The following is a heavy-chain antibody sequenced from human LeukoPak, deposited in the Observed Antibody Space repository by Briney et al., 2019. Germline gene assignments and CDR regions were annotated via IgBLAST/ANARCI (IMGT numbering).Heavy chain of an antibody. CDR1: GFTFDDYG. CDR2: INWNGGST. J-gene: IGHJ4*02. D-gene: IGHD3-22*01. V-gene: IGHV3-20*04. Sequence: GGSLRLSCAASGFTFDDYGMSWVRQAPGKGLEWVSGINWNGGSTGYADSVKGRFTISRDNAKNPLYLQMNSLRAEDTALYYCARDPRVTYDSSGYYDYWGQGTLVTVSS. CDR3: ARDPRVTYDSSGYYDY.